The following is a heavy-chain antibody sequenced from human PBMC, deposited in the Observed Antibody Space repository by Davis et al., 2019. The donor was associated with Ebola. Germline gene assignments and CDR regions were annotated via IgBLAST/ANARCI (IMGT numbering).Heavy chain of an antibody. D-gene: IGHD5-18*01. Sequence: MPSETLSLTCAVYGGSFSGYYWSWIRQPPGKGLEWIGSGTTYYNPSLKSRVTISVDTSKNQFSLKLSSVTAADTAVYYCARGYSYGSRIFDYWGQGTLVTVSS. J-gene: IGHJ4*02. V-gene: IGHV4-34*01. CDR3: ARGYSYGSRIFDY. CDR2: GTT. CDR1: GGSFSGYY.